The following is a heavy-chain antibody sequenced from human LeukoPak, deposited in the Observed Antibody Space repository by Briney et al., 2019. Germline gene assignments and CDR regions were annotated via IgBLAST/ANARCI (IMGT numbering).Heavy chain of an antibody. Sequence: EASVKVSCKASGYTFTGYYMHWVRQAPGQGVEWMGWINPNSGGTNYAQKFQGRVTMTRDTSINTAYMELSRLRSDDTAVYYCARTGGYSYGYRSFYNYWGQGTLVTVSS. CDR3: ARTGGYSYGYRSFYNY. CDR2: INPNSGGT. V-gene: IGHV1-2*02. CDR1: GYTFTGYY. J-gene: IGHJ4*02. D-gene: IGHD5-18*01.